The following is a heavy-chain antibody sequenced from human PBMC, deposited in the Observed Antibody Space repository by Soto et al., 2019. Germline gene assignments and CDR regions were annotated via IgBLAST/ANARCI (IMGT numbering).Heavy chain of an antibody. CDR3: ARGDLTHDF. CDR1: GGSFSDYY. J-gene: IGHJ4*02. CDR2: INHSGST. V-gene: IGHV4-34*01. Sequence: SETLSLTCAVYGGSFSDYYWSWIRQPPGKGLEWIGEINHSGSTNYSPSLKSRVTISVDTSKNQFSLKLSSATAADTAVYYCARGDLTHDFWGQGTLVTVSS.